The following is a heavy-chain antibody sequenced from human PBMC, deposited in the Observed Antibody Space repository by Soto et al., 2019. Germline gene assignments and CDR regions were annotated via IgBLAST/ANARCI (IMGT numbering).Heavy chain of an antibody. CDR1: GYTFTSYY. Sequence: ASVKVSCKASGYTFTSYYMHWVRQAPGQGLEWMGIINPSGGITSSAQKFQGRVTMTRDTSTSTLYMEMSSLRSEDTAVYYCAREYSSGQYYFDSWGQGTLVTVSS. CDR3: AREYSSGQYYFDS. V-gene: IGHV1-46*01. CDR2: INPSGGIT. D-gene: IGHD6-19*01. J-gene: IGHJ4*02.